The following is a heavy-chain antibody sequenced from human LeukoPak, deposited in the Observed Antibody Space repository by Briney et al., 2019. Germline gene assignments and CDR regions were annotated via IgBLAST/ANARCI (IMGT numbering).Heavy chain of an antibody. CDR2: IYHSGST. CDR3: AKGDYSSAWYGTAAFDI. J-gene: IGHJ3*02. V-gene: IGHV4-4*02. Sequence: PSETLSLTCSVSGGSISSSNWWTWVRQPPGKGLGWIGEIYHSGSTNYNPSLKSRVTISVDKSKNQFSLKLSSVTAADTAVYYCAKGDYSSAWYGTAAFDIWGQGTMVTVSS. CDR1: GGSISSSNW. D-gene: IGHD6-19*01.